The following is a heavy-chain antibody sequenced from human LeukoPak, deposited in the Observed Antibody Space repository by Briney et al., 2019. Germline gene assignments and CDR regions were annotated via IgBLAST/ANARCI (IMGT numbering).Heavy chain of an antibody. J-gene: IGHJ4*02. D-gene: IGHD3-3*01. CDR1: GYTFTNYY. CDR3: ASRSSIWSGYQDTLYYFDS. Sequence: ASVKVSCKTSGYTFTNYYIHWVRQAPGQGLEWMGIINPSGGSTSYTQKFQGRVTMTTDTPTSTVYMDLSSLRSEDTAVYYCASRSSIWSGYQDTLYYFDSWGQGTLVTVSS. V-gene: IGHV1-46*01. CDR2: INPSGGST.